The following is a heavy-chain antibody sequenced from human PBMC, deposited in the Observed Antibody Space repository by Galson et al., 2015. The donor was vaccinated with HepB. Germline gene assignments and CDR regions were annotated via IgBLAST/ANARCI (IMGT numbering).Heavy chain of an antibody. CDR3: AHRPRTVNNGFWPADYVGGSYFDS. V-gene: IGHV2-5*02. CDR2: IYGDDDK. Sequence: PALVKPTQTLTLTCIFSGFSLTASEEGVGWIRQPPGKALEWLALIYGDDDKRYSPSMKNRLTVMKDISKNQVVLTMTNMEPVDTGTYFCAHRPRTVNNGFWPADYVGGSYFDSWGQGVLVAVSS. CDR1: GFSLTASEEG. J-gene: IGHJ4*02. D-gene: IGHD3/OR15-3a*01.